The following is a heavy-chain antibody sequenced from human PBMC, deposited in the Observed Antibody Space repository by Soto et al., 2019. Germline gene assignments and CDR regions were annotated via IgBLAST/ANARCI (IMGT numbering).Heavy chain of an antibody. CDR1: GFTFSSYS. V-gene: IGHV3-48*02. J-gene: IGHJ4*02. D-gene: IGHD6-19*01. Sequence: EVHLVESGGGLVQPGGSLRLSCAASGFTFSSYSMNWVRQAPGKGLEWVSYISSSSSTIYYADSVKGRFTISRDNAKNSLYLQMNSLRDEDTAVYYCAREGRAVAGTGPYPYYFDYWGQGTLVTVSS. CDR2: ISSSSSTI. CDR3: AREGRAVAGTGPYPYYFDY.